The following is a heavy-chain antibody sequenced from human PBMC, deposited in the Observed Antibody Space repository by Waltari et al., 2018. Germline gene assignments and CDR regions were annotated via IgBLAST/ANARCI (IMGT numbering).Heavy chain of an antibody. J-gene: IGHJ4*02. CDR3: AREPNHYDFWSGYSSGVDY. CDR2: INPNSGGT. CDR1: GYTFTGYY. Sequence: QVQLVQSGAEVKKPGASVKVSCQASGYTFTGYYMHWVRQDPGPGLEWMGRINPNSGGTNYAQKFQGRVTMTRDTSISTAYMELSRLRSDDTAVYYCAREPNHYDFWSGYSSGVDYWGQGTLVTVSS. D-gene: IGHD3-3*01. V-gene: IGHV1-2*06.